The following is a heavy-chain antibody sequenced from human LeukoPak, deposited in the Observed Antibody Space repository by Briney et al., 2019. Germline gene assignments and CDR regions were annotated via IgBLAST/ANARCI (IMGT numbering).Heavy chain of an antibody. CDR3: ARSWRGGAFDI. J-gene: IGHJ3*02. D-gene: IGHD6-13*01. Sequence: GGSLRLSCAGSGFTLSSNWMHWVRQGPGKGLVWLSRIYSDGSRTNYGDSVKGRFTISGDNAKNTLYLQMNSLRADDTAVYDCARSWRGGAFDIWRQGTMVTVSS. V-gene: IGHV3-74*01. CDR1: GFTLSSNW. CDR2: IYSDGSRT.